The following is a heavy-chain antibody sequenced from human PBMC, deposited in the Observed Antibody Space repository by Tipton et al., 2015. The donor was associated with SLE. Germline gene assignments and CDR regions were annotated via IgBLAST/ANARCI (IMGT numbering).Heavy chain of an antibody. J-gene: IGHJ3*02. CDR1: GDSITSSSYY. D-gene: IGHD3-10*01. V-gene: IGHV4-39*07. CDR2: IYYTGST. Sequence: TLSLTCSVSGDSITSSSYYWGWIRQHPGKGLEWIGSIYYTGSTYYNPSLKSRVTISVDTSQNQFSLNLSSVTAADTAVYYCARDLKKGSRGLSAFHIWGQGTMVTVSS. CDR3: ARDLKKGSRGLSAFHI.